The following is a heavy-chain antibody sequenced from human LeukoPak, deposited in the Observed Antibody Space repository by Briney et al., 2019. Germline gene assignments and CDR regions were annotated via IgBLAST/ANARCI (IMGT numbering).Heavy chain of an antibody. D-gene: IGHD1-26*01. CDR1: GFTFNEFG. CDR2: IWYDGSNK. V-gene: IGHV3-33*01. Sequence: GESLRLSCAASGFTFNEFGVHWVRQAPGQGLEWVALIWYDGSNKYYADSVKGRFTISRDNSKNTVYLQMNSLRVEDTAIYYCARDRPTGSYYSIDYWGQGTLATVSS. CDR3: ARDRPTGSYYSIDY. J-gene: IGHJ4*02.